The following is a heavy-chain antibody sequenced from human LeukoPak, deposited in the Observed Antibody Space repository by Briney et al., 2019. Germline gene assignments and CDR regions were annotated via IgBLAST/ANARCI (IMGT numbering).Heavy chain of an antibody. V-gene: IGHV5-51*01. D-gene: IGHD2-15*01. Sequence: PGESLKISCKGSGYTFTSYWIAWVRQKPGKGLEWMGIIYPGDSDTRYSPSFQGQVTISADKSISTASLQWSSLKASDTAIYYCARLHCSGGSCYFDNWGQGTLVTVSS. J-gene: IGHJ4*02. CDR1: GYTFTSYW. CDR3: ARLHCSGGSCYFDN. CDR2: IYPGDSDT.